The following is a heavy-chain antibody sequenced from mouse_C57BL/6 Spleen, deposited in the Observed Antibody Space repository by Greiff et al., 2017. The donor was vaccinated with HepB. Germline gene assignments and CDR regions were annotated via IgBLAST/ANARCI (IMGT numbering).Heavy chain of an antibody. CDR3: TRRVGRGYFDY. V-gene: IGHV6-6*01. CDR1: GFTFSDAW. D-gene: IGHD4-1*01. Sequence: EVQLVESGGGLVQPGGSMKLSCAASGFTFSDAWMDWVRQSPEKGLEWVAEIRNKANNHATYYAESVKGRFTISRDDSKSSVYLQMNSLRAEDTGIYYCTRRVGRGYFDYWGQGTTLTVSS. CDR2: IRNKANNHAT. J-gene: IGHJ2*01.